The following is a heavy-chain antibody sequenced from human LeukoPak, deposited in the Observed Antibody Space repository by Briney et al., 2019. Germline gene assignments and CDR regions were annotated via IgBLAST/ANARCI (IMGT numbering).Heavy chain of an antibody. D-gene: IGHD6-13*01. V-gene: IGHV4-34*01. CDR1: GGSFSGYY. J-gene: IGHJ4*02. CDR2: INHSGST. Sequence: SETLSLTCAVYGGSFSGYYWSWIRQPPGKGLEWIGEINHSGSTNYNPSLKSRVTISVDTSKNQFSLKLSSVTAEDTAVYYCARFWLSAAAGNGFDYWGQGTLVTVSS. CDR3: ARFWLSAAAGNGFDY.